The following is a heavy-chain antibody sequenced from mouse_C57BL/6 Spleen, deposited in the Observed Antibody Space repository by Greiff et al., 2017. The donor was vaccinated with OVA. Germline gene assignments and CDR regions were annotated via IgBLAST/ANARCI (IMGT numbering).Heavy chain of an antibody. V-gene: IGHV1-50*01. J-gene: IGHJ2*01. Sequence: QVQLQQPGAELVKPGASVKLSCKASGYTFTSYWMQWVKQRPGQGLEWIGEIDPSDSYTNYNQKFKGKATLTVDTSSSTAYMQLSSLTSEYSAVYYCARGGDKWIFDYWGKGTTLTVSS. CDR3: ARGGDKWIFDY. CDR1: GYTFTSYW. CDR2: IDPSDSYT.